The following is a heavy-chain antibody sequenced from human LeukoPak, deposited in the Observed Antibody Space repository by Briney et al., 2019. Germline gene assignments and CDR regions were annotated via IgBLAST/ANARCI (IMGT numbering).Heavy chain of an antibody. CDR2: ISYDGSNK. CDR1: GFTFSSYA. V-gene: IGHV3-30-3*01. J-gene: IGHJ6*02. D-gene: IGHD4-17*01. CDR3: ARGDGDSSQAMDV. Sequence: PGGSLRLSCAASGFTFSSYAMHWVRQAPGKGLEWVAVISYDGSNKYYADSVQGRFTISRDNSKNTLSLQMNSLRAEDTAVYYCARGDGDSSQAMDVWGQGTTVTVSS.